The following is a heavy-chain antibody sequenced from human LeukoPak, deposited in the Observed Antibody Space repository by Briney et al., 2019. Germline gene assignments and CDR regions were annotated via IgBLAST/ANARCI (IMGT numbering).Heavy chain of an antibody. D-gene: IGHD6-13*01. Sequence: PGGSLRLSCAASGFTFSSYSMNWVCQAPGKGLEWVSSISSSSSYIYYADSVKGRFTISRDNAKNSLYLQMNSLRAEDTAVYYCARDFTQQLVPDGSYFDYWGQGTLVTVSS. CDR3: ARDFTQQLVPDGSYFDY. CDR2: ISSSSSYI. V-gene: IGHV3-21*01. J-gene: IGHJ4*02. CDR1: GFTFSSYS.